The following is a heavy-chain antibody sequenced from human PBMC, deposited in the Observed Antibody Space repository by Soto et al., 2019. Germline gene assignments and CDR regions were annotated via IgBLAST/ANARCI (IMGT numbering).Heavy chain of an antibody. V-gene: IGHV4-4*07. CDR1: GASISGFY. CDR3: VRDGTKTLRDWFDP. D-gene: IGHD1-1*01. CDR2: IYATGTT. Sequence: SETLSLTCTVSGASISGFYWSWVRKSAGNGLEWIGLIYATGTTDYNPSLKSRVMMSVDTSKKQFSLKLRSVTAADTAVYYCVRDGTKTLRDWFDPWGQGISVTVSS. J-gene: IGHJ5*02.